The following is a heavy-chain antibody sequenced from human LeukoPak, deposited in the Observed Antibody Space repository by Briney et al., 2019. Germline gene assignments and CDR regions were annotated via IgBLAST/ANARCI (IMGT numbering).Heavy chain of an antibody. J-gene: IGHJ5*02. V-gene: IGHV3-21*05. CDR3: ARDDRTDYGDYYWFDP. CDR1: GFTFSTYS. CDR2: ISSSSSYT. D-gene: IGHD4-17*01. Sequence: GGSLRLSCAASGFTFSTYSMNWVRQAPGKGLEWVSYISSSSSYTNYADSVKGRFTISRDNAKNSLYLQMNSLRAEDTAVYYCARDDRTDYGDYYWFDPWGQGTLVTVSS.